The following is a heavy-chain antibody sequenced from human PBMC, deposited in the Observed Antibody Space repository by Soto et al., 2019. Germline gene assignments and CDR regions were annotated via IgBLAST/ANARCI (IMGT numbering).Heavy chain of an antibody. J-gene: IGHJ4*02. CDR3: AKDRGDSRSILDY. Sequence: CLGLSCTSAGVTLSRYSMSWYRQAPGKGLEWVAVISYDGSNKYYADSVKGRFTISRDNCTKTLYLQLNSLRAEDTAVYYCAKDRGDSRSILDYWGQGTLVTGSS. V-gene: IGHV3-30*18. CDR1: GVTLSRYS. CDR2: ISYDGSNK. D-gene: IGHD6-13*01.